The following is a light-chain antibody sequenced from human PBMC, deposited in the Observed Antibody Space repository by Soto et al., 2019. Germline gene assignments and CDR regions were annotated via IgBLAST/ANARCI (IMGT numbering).Light chain of an antibody. V-gene: IGKV3-20*01. CDR2: GAS. J-gene: IGKJ5*01. CDR3: QQYGASPLIT. Sequence: VLTRSPRTLSLSPCEVPSLACRASQSVSSPYLAWYQQKPGQAPRLLIFGASNRATGIPDRFSGSGSATDFTLTISRLEPEDFAVYYCQQYGASPLITFGQGTRLENK. CDR1: QSVSSPY.